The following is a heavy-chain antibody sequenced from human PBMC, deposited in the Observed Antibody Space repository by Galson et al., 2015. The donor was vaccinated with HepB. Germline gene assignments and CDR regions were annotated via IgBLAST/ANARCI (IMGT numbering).Heavy chain of an antibody. Sequence: SLRLSCAASGFTFSSYAMSWVRQAPGKGLEWVSYISSSSSTIYYADSVKGRFTISRDNAKNSLYLQMNSLRAEDTAVYYCARAHVTLRYFDWLSSPIAGGMDVWGQGTTVTVSS. CDR2: ISSSSSTI. V-gene: IGHV3-48*01. CDR1: GFTFSSYA. J-gene: IGHJ6*02. D-gene: IGHD3-9*01. CDR3: ARAHVTLRYFDWLSSPIAGGMDV.